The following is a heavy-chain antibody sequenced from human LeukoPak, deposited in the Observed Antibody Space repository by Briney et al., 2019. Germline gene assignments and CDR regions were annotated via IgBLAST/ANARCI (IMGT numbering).Heavy chain of an antibody. V-gene: IGHV3-74*01. Sequence: GRSLRLSCVASGFTSGNYCMHWVRQAPGKGPEWVSRIDDDGTDTHYAVSVKGRFTISRDNAKNTLYLQMNSLRGEDTAVYYYARGMLSSAGYHWYYYMDVWGKGAMVTVSS. CDR2: IDDDGTDT. J-gene: IGHJ6*03. CDR1: GFTSGNYC. CDR3: ARGMLSSAGYHWYYYMDV. D-gene: IGHD3-3*01.